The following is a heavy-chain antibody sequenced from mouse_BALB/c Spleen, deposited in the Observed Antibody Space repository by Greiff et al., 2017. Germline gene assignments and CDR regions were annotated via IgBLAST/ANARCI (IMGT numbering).Heavy chain of an antibody. V-gene: IGHV1-4*02. CDR2: INPSSGYT. CDR1: GYTFTSYT. Sequence: QVQLKESAAELARPGASVKMSCKASGYTFTSYTMHWVKQRPGQGLEWIGYINPSSGYTEYNQKFKDKTTLTADKSSSTAYMQLRSLTSADSAVYYCARGYYGNSAWFAYWGQGTLVTVSA. D-gene: IGHD2-1*01. CDR3: ARGYYGNSAWFAY. J-gene: IGHJ3*01.